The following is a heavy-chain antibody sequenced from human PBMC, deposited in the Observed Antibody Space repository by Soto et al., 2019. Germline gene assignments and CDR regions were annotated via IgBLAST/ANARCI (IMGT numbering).Heavy chain of an antibody. J-gene: IGHJ4*01. CDR1: GFSLSNHGMC. CDR3: ARNLRASMAY. Sequence: SGPTLVDTREAHRLSCTFSGFSLSNHGMCVSWIRQPPGKALEWLALIDWDDDKYYSTSLKTRLTISKDTSKNQVVLTMTNMDPLDTATYYCARNLRASMAYWVHGTPVPVSS. V-gene: IGHV2-70*01. D-gene: IGHD2-2*01. CDR2: IDWDDDK.